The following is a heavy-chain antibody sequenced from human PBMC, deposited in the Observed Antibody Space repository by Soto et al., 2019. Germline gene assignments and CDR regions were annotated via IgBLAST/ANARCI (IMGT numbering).Heavy chain of an antibody. CDR1: GGSISSGGYY. Sequence: SETLSLTCTVSGGSISSGGYYRSWIRQHPGKGLEWIGYIYYSGSTYYNPSLKSRVTISVDTSKNQFSLKLSSVTAADTAVYYCARAYSGYVHPYYYGMDVWGQGTTVTVSS. CDR3: ARAYSGYVHPYYYGMDV. V-gene: IGHV4-31*03. J-gene: IGHJ6*02. D-gene: IGHD5-12*01. CDR2: IYYSGST.